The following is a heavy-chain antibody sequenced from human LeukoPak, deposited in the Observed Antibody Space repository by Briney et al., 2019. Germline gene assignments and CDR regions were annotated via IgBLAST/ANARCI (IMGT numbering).Heavy chain of an antibody. J-gene: IGHJ4*02. CDR3: AKTSRGNSGYDSPFDY. D-gene: IGHD5-12*01. CDR2: ISGSGNST. CDR1: GFTFSSYW. Sequence: GGSLRLSCAASGFTFSSYWMAWVRQAPGKGLFWVSTISGSGNSTYYADSVKGRFTISRDNSKNTLYLQMNSLRAEDTAIYYCAKTSRGNSGYDSPFDYWGQGTLVTVSS. V-gene: IGHV3-23*01.